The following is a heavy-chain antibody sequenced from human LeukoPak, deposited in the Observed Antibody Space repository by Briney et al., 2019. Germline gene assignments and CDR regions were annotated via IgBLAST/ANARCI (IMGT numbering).Heavy chain of an antibody. Sequence: ASVKVSCKASGYTFTSYSISWVRQAPGQGLEWMGWISAYNGNTNYAQKLQGRVTMTTDTSTSTAYMELRSLRSDDTAVYYCARVGDILTGYPYYFDYWGQGTLVTVSS. CDR3: ARVGDILTGYPYYFDY. V-gene: IGHV1-18*01. J-gene: IGHJ4*02. CDR1: GYTFTSYS. CDR2: ISAYNGNT. D-gene: IGHD3-9*01.